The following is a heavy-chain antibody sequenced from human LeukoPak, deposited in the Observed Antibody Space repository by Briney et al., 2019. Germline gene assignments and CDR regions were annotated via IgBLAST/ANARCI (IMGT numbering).Heavy chain of an antibody. J-gene: IGHJ4*02. CDR1: GGSISSYY. CDR2: IYYSGST. Sequence: PSETLSLTCTVSGGSISSYYWSWIRQPPGKGLEWIGYIYYSGSTNYNPSLKSRVTISVDTSKNQFSLKLSSVTAADTAVYYCARDRNYDSSGYYIDYWGQGTLVTVSS. V-gene: IGHV4-59*12. CDR3: ARDRNYDSSGYYIDY. D-gene: IGHD3-22*01.